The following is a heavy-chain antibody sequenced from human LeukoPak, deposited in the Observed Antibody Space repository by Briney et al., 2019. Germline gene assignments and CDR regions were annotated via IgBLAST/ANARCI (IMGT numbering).Heavy chain of an antibody. CDR1: GFTFSSYG. D-gene: IGHD4-17*01. V-gene: IGHV3-33*06. Sequence: GGSLRLSCAASGFTFSSYGMHWVRQAPGKGLEWVAVIWYDGSNKYYADSVKGRFTISRDNSKNTLYLQMNSLRAEDTAVYYCAKDSTVTTLDYWGQGTLVTVSS. J-gene: IGHJ4*02. CDR2: IWYDGSNK. CDR3: AKDSTVTTLDY.